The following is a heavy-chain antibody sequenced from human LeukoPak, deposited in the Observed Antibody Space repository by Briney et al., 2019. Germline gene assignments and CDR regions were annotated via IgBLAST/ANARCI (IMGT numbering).Heavy chain of an antibody. CDR2: ISSSSSYI. J-gene: IGHJ3*02. Sequence: GGSLRLSCAASGFTFSSYSMNWVRQAPGKGLEWVSSISSSSSYIYYADSVKGRFTISRDNAKNSLYLQMNSLRAEDTAVYYCARDSGYDISPGSYAFDIWGQGTMVTVSS. CDR1: GFTFSSYS. CDR3: ARDSGYDISPGSYAFDI. D-gene: IGHD3-9*01. V-gene: IGHV3-21*01.